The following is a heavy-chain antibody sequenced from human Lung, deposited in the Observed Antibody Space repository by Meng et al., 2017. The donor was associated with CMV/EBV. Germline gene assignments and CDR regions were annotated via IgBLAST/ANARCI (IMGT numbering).Heavy chain of an antibody. CDR2: INHRGST. Sequence: SETLSLTCAVYGGSFSGYYWSWIRQLPGKGLEWIGEINHRGSTNYNPSLKSRVTISVDTSKNQFSLKLSSVTAADTAVYYCASDYGGNSAPYWGQGTLVTVSS. CDR1: GGSFSGYY. CDR3: ASDYGGNSAPY. V-gene: IGHV4-34*01. D-gene: IGHD4-23*01. J-gene: IGHJ4*02.